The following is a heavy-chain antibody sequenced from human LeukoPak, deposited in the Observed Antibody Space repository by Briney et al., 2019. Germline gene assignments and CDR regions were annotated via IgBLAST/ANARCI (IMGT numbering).Heavy chain of an antibody. CDR1: GYSISSGYY. J-gene: IGHJ2*01. V-gene: IGHV4-38-2*02. CDR3: ARDPSYYDILTGYLEHWYFDL. D-gene: IGHD3-9*01. Sequence: PSETLSLTCTVSGYSISSGYYWGWIRQPPGKGLEWIGSIYHSGSTYYNPSLKSRVTISVDTSKNQFSLKLSSVTAADTAVYYCARDPSYYDILTGYLEHWYFDLWGRGTLVTVSS. CDR2: IYHSGST.